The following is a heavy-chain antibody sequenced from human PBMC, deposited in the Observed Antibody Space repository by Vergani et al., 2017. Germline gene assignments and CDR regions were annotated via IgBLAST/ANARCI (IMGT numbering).Heavy chain of an antibody. D-gene: IGHD3-10*01. CDR1: GFTFSNAW. J-gene: IGHJ4*02. Sequence: EVQLVESGGGLVKPGGSLRLSCAASGFTFSNAWMSWVRQAPGKGLEWVGRIKSKTDGGTTDYAAPVKGRFTISRDNSKNTLYLQMNSLRAEDTAVYYCAYTMVRGVNRTRFDYWGQGTLVTVSS. CDR2: IKSKTDGGTT. CDR3: AYTMVRGVNRTRFDY. V-gene: IGHV3-15*01.